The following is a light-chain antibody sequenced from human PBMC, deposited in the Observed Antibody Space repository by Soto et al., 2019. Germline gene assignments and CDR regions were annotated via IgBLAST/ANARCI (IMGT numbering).Light chain of an antibody. Sequence: DIQMTQSPSPLSASVGDRVTITCQASQDISNYLNWYQQKPGKAPKLLIYDASNLETGVPSTFSGSGSGTDFTFTISRLQPEDIATYYCQQYENLPTFGQGTRLEIK. CDR2: DAS. J-gene: IGKJ5*01. CDR1: QDISNY. CDR3: QQYENLPT. V-gene: IGKV1-33*01.